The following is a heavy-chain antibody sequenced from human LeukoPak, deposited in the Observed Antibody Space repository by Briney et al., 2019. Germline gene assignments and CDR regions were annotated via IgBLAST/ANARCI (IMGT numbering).Heavy chain of an antibody. D-gene: IGHD2-2*01. V-gene: IGHV3-30*02. CDR2: IRYDGSNK. Sequence: PGRSLRLSCAAFGFTFSSYGMHWVRQAPGKGLEWVAFIRYDGSNKYYADSVKGRFTISRDNSKNTLYLQMNSLRAEDTAVYYCAKAGIVVVPAAANNWFDPWGQGTLVTVSS. CDR3: AKAGIVVVPAAANNWFDP. J-gene: IGHJ5*02. CDR1: GFTFSSYG.